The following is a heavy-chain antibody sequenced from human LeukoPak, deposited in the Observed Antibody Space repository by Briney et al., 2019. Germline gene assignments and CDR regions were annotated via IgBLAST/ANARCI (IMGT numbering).Heavy chain of an antibody. J-gene: IGHJ4*02. CDR3: ARSGPSRYYDSSGYSDY. V-gene: IGHV1-18*01. CDR1: GYTFTSYG. Sequence: ASVKVSCKASGYTFTSYGISWVRQAPGQGLEWMGWISAYNGNTNYAQKLQGRVTMTTDTSTSTAYMELRSLRSDDTAVYYCARSGPSRYYDSSGYSDYWGQGTLVTASS. CDR2: ISAYNGNT. D-gene: IGHD3-22*01.